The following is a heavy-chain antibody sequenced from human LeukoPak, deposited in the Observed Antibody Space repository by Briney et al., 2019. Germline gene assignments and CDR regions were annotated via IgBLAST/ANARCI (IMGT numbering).Heavy chain of an antibody. J-gene: IGHJ3*02. CDR3: AKLDGPVLHAFDI. CDR2: ISASGSNT. CDR1: GLTFDTYG. Sequence: GGSLRLSCTVSGLTFDTYGMSWVRQAPGKGLEWVSAISASGSNTHYADSVKGRVIISRDNSKNTLYLEMKSLRAEDTALYYCAKLDGPVLHAFDIWGQGTMVTVSS. V-gene: IGHV3-23*01. D-gene: IGHD3-10*01.